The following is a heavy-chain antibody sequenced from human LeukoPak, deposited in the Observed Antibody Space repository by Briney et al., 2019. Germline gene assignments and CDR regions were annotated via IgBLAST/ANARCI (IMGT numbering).Heavy chain of an antibody. Sequence: GGSLRLSCVASGFTISSYWMHWVRQAPGKGLEWVANIKQDGSEEYYVDSVKGRFTISRDNAKNSLYLQMNSLRAEDTAVYYCARVSFSVAVAISKNYFDYWGQGTLVTVSS. CDR3: ARVSFSVAVAISKNYFDY. D-gene: IGHD6-19*01. CDR1: GFTISSYW. V-gene: IGHV3-7*01. J-gene: IGHJ4*02. CDR2: IKQDGSEE.